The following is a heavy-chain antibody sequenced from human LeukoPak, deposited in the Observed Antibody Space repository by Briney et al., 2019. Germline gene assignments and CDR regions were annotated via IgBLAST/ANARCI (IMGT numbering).Heavy chain of an antibody. Sequence: SETLSLTCTVSGGSISRYYWSWIRQPPGKGLEWIGYIYYSGSTNYNPSLKSRVTISVDTSKNQFSLKVSSLTAADTAVYYCARGGDGFDYWGQGTLVTVSS. J-gene: IGHJ4*02. CDR2: IYYSGST. CDR1: GGSISRYY. V-gene: IGHV4-59*01. CDR3: ARGGDGFDY. D-gene: IGHD4-17*01.